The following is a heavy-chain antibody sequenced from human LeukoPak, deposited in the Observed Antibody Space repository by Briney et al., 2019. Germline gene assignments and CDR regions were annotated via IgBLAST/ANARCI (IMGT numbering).Heavy chain of an antibody. CDR2: TRNKANSYTT. V-gene: IGHV3-72*01. Sequence: GGSLRLSCAASGFXSSDHYMDWVRQAPGKGLEWVGRTRNKANSYTTEYGASVKGRFTISRDDSKNSLYLQMNSLKTEDTAVYYCARGLVDWGQGTMVTVSS. J-gene: IGHJ3*01. CDR1: GFXSSDHY. CDR3: ARGLVD. D-gene: IGHD6-6*01.